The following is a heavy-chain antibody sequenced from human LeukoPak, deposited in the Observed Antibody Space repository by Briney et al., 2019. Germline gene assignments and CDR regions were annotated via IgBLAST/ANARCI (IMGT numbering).Heavy chain of an antibody. CDR3: TTYGGNSAPYFDY. D-gene: IGHD4-23*01. J-gene: IGHJ4*02. Sequence: ASVKVSCKASGYTFTTYGITWVRQAPGQGLEWMGWISTYNGDTNYARKLQGRVTMTTDTSTSTAYMELRSLRSDDTAVYYCTTYGGNSAPYFDYWGQGTLVTVSS. CDR1: GYTFTTYG. CDR2: ISTYNGDT. V-gene: IGHV1-18*01.